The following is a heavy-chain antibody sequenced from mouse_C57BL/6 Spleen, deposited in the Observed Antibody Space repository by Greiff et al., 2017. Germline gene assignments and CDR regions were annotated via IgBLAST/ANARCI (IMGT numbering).Heavy chain of an antibody. CDR1: GYTFTSYW. V-gene: IGHV1-64*01. CDR3: AREDYEYDGAWFAY. CDR2: IHPNSGST. Sequence: VQLQQSGAELVKPGASVKLSCKASGYTFTSYWMHWVKQRPGQGLEWIGMIHPNSGSTNYNEKFKSKATLTVDKSSSTAYMQLSSLTSEDSAVYYCAREDYEYDGAWFAYWGQGTLVTVSA. D-gene: IGHD2-4*01. J-gene: IGHJ3*01.